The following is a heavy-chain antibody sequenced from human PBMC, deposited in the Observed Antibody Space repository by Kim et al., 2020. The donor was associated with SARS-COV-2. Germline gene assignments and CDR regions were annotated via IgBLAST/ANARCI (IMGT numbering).Heavy chain of an antibody. Sequence: SETLSLTCSVSGGSISSDNTFWGWIRQPPGKGLEWIGSIHYSGTTYCNPSLKSRLTISVDTSKNQFSLKLTSVTAADTAVFYCARHDWRGSDGFDIWGQGTVVTVSS. CDR3: ARHDWRGSDGFDI. V-gene: IGHV4-39*01. J-gene: IGHJ3*02. CDR2: IHYSGTT. CDR1: GGSISSDNTF. D-gene: IGHD3-3*01.